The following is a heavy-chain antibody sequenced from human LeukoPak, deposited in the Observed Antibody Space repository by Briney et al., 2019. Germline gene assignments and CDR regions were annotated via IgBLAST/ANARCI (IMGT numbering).Heavy chain of an antibody. J-gene: IGHJ4*02. CDR3: AKDFKGSPQYYFDY. V-gene: IGHV3-30*04. Sequence: PGRSLRLSCAASGFTFSSYAMHWVRQAPGKGLEWVAVISYDGSNKYYADSVKGRFTISRDNSKNTLYLQMNSLRAEDTALYYCAKDFKGSPQYYFDYWGQGTLVTVSS. CDR1: GFTFSSYA. CDR2: ISYDGSNK.